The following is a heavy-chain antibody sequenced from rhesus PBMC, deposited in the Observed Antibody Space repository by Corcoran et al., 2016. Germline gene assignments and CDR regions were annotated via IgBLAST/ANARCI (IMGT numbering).Heavy chain of an antibody. V-gene: IGHV3S42*01. CDR3: AKDRGYCTGSGCLPVGGFDY. CDR2: INSGGGIT. J-gene: IGHJ4*01. Sequence: EVQLVESGGGLAKPGGSLRLSCAASGFTFSSYWMNWVRQTPVKGLEWISAINSGGGITYYADSGKGLLTISRYNSKNTLSLQMNSLRAEDTAVYYCAKDRGYCTGSGCLPVGGFDYWGQGVLVTVSS. CDR1: GFTFSSYW. D-gene: IGHD2-21*01.